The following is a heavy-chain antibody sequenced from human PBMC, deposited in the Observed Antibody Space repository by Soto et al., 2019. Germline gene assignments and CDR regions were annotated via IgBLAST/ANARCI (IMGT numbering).Heavy chain of an antibody. CDR3: ARETSGEYEEHY. CDR2: ISSHSRYI. J-gene: IGHJ4*02. Sequence: EVQLVESGGGLVKPGGSLRLSCAASGFTCSSYSMNWVRQAPGKGLEWVSSISSHSRYIYYADSVKGRFTISRDDAKNSLYLQMNSLRGEDTAVYLCARETSGEYEEHYWGQGTLVTVSS. V-gene: IGHV3-21*01. D-gene: IGHD4-17*01. CDR1: GFTCSSYS.